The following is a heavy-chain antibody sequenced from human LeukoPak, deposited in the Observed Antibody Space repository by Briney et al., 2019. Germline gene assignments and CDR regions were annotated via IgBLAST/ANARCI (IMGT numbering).Heavy chain of an antibody. D-gene: IGHD3-10*01. J-gene: IGHJ1*01. CDR1: GFSFSSSA. V-gene: IGHV3-64D*06. CDR2: ISRDGAGT. Sequence: PGGSLRLSCLASGFSFSSSAMHWVRQAAGKGLEYVSVISRDGAGTYYADSVKDRVTISRDNSKNTLYLQMSSLTPEDTAVYYCVKGVQGVRGSNSWEYFQHWGQGTLVTVSS. CDR3: VKGVQGVRGSNSWEYFQH.